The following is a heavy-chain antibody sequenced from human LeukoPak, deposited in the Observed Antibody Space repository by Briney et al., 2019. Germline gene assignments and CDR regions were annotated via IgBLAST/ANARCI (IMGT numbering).Heavy chain of an antibody. CDR1: GFTFSSYW. J-gene: IGHJ1*01. CDR3: ARDRAAFKYFQH. Sequence: GGSLRLSCAASGFTFSSYWTSWVRQAPGKGLGWVANIKQDGSEKYYVDSVKGRFTISRDNAKNSLYLQMNSLRAEDTAVYYCARDRAAFKYFQHWGQGTLVTVSS. V-gene: IGHV3-7*01. D-gene: IGHD2-15*01. CDR2: IKQDGSEK.